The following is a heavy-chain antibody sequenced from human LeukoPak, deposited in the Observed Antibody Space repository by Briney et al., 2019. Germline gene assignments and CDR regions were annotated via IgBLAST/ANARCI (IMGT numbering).Heavy chain of an antibody. CDR2: INHSGST. CDR1: GGSFSGYY. Sequence: SETLSLTCAVYGGSFSGYYWSWIRQPPGKGLEWIGEINHSGSTNYNPSLKSRVTISVDTSKNQFSLKLSSVTAADTAVYYCARLGQLVLFYYYGMDVWGQGTTVTVSS. D-gene: IGHD6-13*01. J-gene: IGHJ6*02. CDR3: ARLGQLVLFYYYGMDV. V-gene: IGHV4-34*01.